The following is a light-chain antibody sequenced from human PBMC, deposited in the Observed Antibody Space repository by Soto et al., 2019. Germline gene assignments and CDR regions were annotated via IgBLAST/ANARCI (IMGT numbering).Light chain of an antibody. CDR3: QQYTNYPWT. CDR1: QSVGDW. Sequence: DIPMTQSPSTLSAFIGDRVTISCRASQSVGDWLAWYQQKPGKAPKLLIYEASLLENGVPPRFSGSGSGTDFTLTISSLQPDDFGTYYCQQYTNYPWTFGQGTKVEFK. J-gene: IGKJ1*01. CDR2: EAS. V-gene: IGKV1-5*03.